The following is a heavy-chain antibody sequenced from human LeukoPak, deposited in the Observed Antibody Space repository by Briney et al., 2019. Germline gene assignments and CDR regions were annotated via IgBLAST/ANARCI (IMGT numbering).Heavy chain of an antibody. CDR2: IKEDGSEK. J-gene: IGHJ3*02. CDR3: ATATTIPEGNDWARAFHI. Sequence: GGSLRLSCAASGFTFSSYWMNWVRQAPEKGLEWVANIKEDGSEKNYVDSVKGRFTISRDNAKNSLYLQMDSLRVEDTAVYYCATATTIPEGNDWARAFHIWGRGTMVTVSS. D-gene: IGHD1-1*01. CDR1: GFTFSSYW. V-gene: IGHV3-7*01.